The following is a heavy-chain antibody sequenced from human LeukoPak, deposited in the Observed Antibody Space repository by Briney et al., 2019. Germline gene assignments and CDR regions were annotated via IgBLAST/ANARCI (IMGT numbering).Heavy chain of an antibody. CDR1: GFTFSSYA. J-gene: IGHJ4*02. V-gene: IGHV3-30*04. D-gene: IGHD3-22*01. CDR3: ARRAGDYSHPYDY. CDR2: ISYDGSNK. Sequence: PGGSLRLSCAASGFTFSSYAMHWVRQAPGKGLEWVAVISYDGSNKNYADSVKGRFTISGDNSKNTLYLQMNSLRAEDTSVYYCARRAGDYSHPYDYWGQGTLVTVSS.